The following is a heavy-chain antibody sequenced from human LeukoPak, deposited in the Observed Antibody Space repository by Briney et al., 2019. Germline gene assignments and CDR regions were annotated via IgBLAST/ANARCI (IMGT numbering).Heavy chain of an antibody. V-gene: IGHV3-30*04. CDR3: ASFYCSSTSCHNPHFDY. CDR1: GFTFSSYA. Sequence: GRSLRLSCAASGFTFSSYAMHWVRQAPGKGLEWVAVISYDGSNKYYADSVKGRFTISRDNSKNTLYLQMNSPRAEDTAVYYCASFYCSSTSCHNPHFDYWGQGTLVTVSS. CDR2: ISYDGSNK. D-gene: IGHD2-2*02. J-gene: IGHJ4*02.